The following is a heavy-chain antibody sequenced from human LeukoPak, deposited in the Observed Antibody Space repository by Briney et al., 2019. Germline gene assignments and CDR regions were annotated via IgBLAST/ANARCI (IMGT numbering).Heavy chain of an antibody. D-gene: IGHD3-10*01. CDR2: INPNSGGT. CDR1: GYTCTGYY. J-gene: IGHJ5*02. V-gene: IGHV1-2*02. Sequence: GASVKVSCKASGYTCTGYYMHWVRQAPGQGLEWMGWINPNSGGTNYAQKFQGRVTMTRDTSISTAYMELSRLRSDDTAVYYCARDVYGSGSYYKPWGQGTLVTVSS. CDR3: ARDVYGSGSYYKP.